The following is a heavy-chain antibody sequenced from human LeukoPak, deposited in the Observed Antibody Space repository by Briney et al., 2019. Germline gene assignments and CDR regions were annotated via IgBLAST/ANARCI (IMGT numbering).Heavy chain of an antibody. J-gene: IGHJ4*02. Sequence: GGSLRLSCAASGFTFSSYWMSWVRQAPGKGLVWVSRINSDGSSTNYADSVEGRFTISRDNAKNTLYRQMNSLRAEDTAVYYCARDRGYPRRFDFWGQGALVTVSS. V-gene: IGHV3-74*01. CDR1: GFTFSSYW. CDR3: ARDRGYPRRFDF. D-gene: IGHD5-12*01. CDR2: INSDGSST.